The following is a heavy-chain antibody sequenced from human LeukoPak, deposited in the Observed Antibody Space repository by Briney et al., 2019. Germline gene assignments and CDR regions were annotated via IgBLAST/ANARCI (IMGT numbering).Heavy chain of an antibody. CDR2: IYLSGYT. CDR1: GYSISSGYY. CDR3: ARCFIGSSLDY. V-gene: IGHV4-38-2*01. J-gene: IGHJ4*02. Sequence: SETLSLTCAVSGYSISSGYYWGWVRQPPGKGLEWIGSIYLSGYTYYNPSLKSRVTISVDRSKNQFSLWLSSVTAADTAVYYCARCFIGSSLDYWGQGTLVTVSS. D-gene: IGHD6-13*01.